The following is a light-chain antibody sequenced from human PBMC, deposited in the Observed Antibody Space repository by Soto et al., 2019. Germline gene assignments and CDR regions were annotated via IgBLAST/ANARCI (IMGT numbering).Light chain of an antibody. Sequence: QAVVTQSPSASASLGASVKLTCTLSSGHSNYAIAWHQQQPEKGPRYLMKVNSGGSHIKGDGIPDRFSGSSSGAERYLFISSLQSEDEADSYCQTWGTGSAIVVFGGGTQLTVL. CDR1: SGHSNYA. J-gene: IGLJ7*01. CDR2: VNSGGSH. CDR3: QTWGTGSAIVV. V-gene: IGLV4-69*01.